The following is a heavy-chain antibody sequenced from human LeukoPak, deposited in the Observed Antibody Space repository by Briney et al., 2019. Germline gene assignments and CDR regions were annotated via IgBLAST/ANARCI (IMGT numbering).Heavy chain of an antibody. CDR2: ISSSGSTI. D-gene: IGHD1-26*01. CDR1: SFTFSDSC. Sequence: KPGGSLRLSCAASSFTFSDSCMSWIRQAPGKGLEWVSYISSSGSTIYYADSVKGRFTISRDNAKNSLYLQMNSLRAEDTAVYYCAKGPEWELGGYFDYWGQGTLVTVSS. J-gene: IGHJ4*02. CDR3: AKGPEWELGGYFDY. V-gene: IGHV3-11*04.